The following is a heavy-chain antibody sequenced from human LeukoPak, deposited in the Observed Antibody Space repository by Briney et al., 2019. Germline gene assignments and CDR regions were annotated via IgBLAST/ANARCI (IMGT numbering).Heavy chain of an antibody. V-gene: IGHV4-34*01. J-gene: IGHJ4*02. D-gene: IGHD6-19*01. Sequence: SETLSLTCAVYGGSFSNYYWSWICQPPGKGLEWIGEINHSGSTNYNPSLKSRVTMSVNTSKNQFSLNLTSVTAADTAVYYCARVKRTSGWYAGYWGQGTLVTVSS. CDR3: ARVKRTSGWYAGY. CDR2: INHSGST. CDR1: GGSFSNYY.